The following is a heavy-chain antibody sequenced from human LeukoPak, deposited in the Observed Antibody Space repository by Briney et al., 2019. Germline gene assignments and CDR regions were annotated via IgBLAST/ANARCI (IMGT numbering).Heavy chain of an antibody. CDR2: ILYKGST. Sequence: PSWTLSQTRNFTGGSISSGDHYGTWIRQTPGKGPQWLGHILYKGSTYYNPPLESRLKVSIDTSKKQFYLTLSSVTAADTAVYYCARMAISGMCLDFWGQGTSVTVSS. D-gene: IGHD3-10*01. J-gene: IGHJ4*02. CDR3: ARMAISGMCLDF. V-gene: IGHV4-30-4*08. CDR1: GGSISSGDHY.